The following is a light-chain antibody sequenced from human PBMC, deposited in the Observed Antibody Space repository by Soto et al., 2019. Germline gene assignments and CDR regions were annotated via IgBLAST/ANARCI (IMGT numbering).Light chain of an antibody. CDR2: EVN. CDR3: SSYTSTNTLV. Sequence: QSVLTQPASVSGSPGQSITISCTGTSSDVGGYNYVSWFQQHPGKAPKLIIYEVNSRPSGASNRFSGSKSGNTASLTVSGLQAEDEADYYCSSYTSTNTLVFGGGTQLTVL. V-gene: IGLV2-14*01. CDR1: SSDVGGYNY. J-gene: IGLJ2*01.